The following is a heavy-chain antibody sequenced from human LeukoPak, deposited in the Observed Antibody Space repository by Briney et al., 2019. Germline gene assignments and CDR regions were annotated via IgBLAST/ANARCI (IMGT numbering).Heavy chain of an antibody. J-gene: IGHJ3*02. CDR2: ISSSSSTI. D-gene: IGHD3-3*01. Sequence: RAGGSLRLSCAASGFTFSSYSMNWVRQAPGKGLEWVSYISSSSSTIYYADSVKGRFTISRDNAKNSLYLQMNSLRAEDTAVYYCASLVGYYDFWSGHRGEDAFDIWGQGTMVTVSS. V-gene: IGHV3-48*01. CDR3: ASLVGYYDFWSGHRGEDAFDI. CDR1: GFTFSSYS.